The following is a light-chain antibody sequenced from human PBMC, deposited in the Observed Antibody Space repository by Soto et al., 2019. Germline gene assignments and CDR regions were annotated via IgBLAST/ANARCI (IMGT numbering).Light chain of an antibody. Sequence: QSVLTQPASVSGSPGQSITISCTGTSSDVGGYNYVSWYQQHPGKAPKLMIYDVTNRPSGVSNRFSGSKSGNTASLTISGLQAEDEADYFCSSYTDSITFVIFGGGTKGTVL. V-gene: IGLV2-14*03. J-gene: IGLJ2*01. CDR3: SSYTDSITFVI. CDR1: SSDVGGYNY. CDR2: DVT.